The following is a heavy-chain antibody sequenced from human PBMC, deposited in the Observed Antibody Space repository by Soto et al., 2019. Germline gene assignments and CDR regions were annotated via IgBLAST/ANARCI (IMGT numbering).Heavy chain of an antibody. Sequence: PSETLSLTCTVSGGSISRGDYYWSWIRQPPGKGLEWIGNIYYSGSSSYNPSLKSRVTMSVDTSKNQFSLKLTSVTAADTAVYYCARYKSNYYYGMDVWGQGTTVTVSS. J-gene: IGHJ6*02. D-gene: IGHD1-20*01. CDR3: ARYKSNYYYGMDV. CDR2: IYYSGSS. CDR1: GGSISRGDYY. V-gene: IGHV4-30-4*02.